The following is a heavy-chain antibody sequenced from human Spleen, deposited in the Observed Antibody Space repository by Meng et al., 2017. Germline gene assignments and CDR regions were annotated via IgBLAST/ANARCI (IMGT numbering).Heavy chain of an antibody. V-gene: IGHV3-9*01. J-gene: IGHJ3*01. D-gene: IGHD4-17*01. CDR1: GFTFDDYA. CDR3: AKDMLLGVTTRAFDV. CDR2: ISWNSGNI. Sequence: GGSLRLSCVGSGFTFDDYAMHWVRQAPGKGLEWVASISWNSGNIDYADSLNGRFAISRDNAQNSLYLQMNSLSAEDTALYYCAKDMLLGVTTRAFDVWGQGTLVTVSS.